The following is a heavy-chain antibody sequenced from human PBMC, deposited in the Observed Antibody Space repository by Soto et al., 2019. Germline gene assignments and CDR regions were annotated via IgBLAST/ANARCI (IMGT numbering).Heavy chain of an antibody. CDR2: ISSSSSYI. Sequence: EVQLVESGGGLVKPGGSLRLSCAASGFTFSGYSMNWVRQAPGKGLEWVSSISSSSSYIYYADSVKGRFTISRDNAKNSPYLQMNSLRAEDTAVYYCARHLFRSSARNFDYWGQGTLVTVSS. CDR1: GFTFSGYS. D-gene: IGHD6-6*01. J-gene: IGHJ4*02. V-gene: IGHV3-21*01. CDR3: ARHLFRSSARNFDY.